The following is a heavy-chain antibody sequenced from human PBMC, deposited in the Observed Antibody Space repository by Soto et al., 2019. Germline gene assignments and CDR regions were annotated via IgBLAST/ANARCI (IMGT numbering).Heavy chain of an antibody. Sequence: GGSLRLSCAASGFTFSSYGMHWVRQAPGKGLEWVAVISYDGSNKYYADSVKGRFTISRDNSKNTLYLQMNSLRAEDTAVYYCAKGFVRGVISSLVDYWGQGTLVTVSS. CDR1: GFTFSSYG. D-gene: IGHD3-10*01. V-gene: IGHV3-30*18. CDR2: ISYDGSNK. J-gene: IGHJ4*02. CDR3: AKGFVRGVISSLVDY.